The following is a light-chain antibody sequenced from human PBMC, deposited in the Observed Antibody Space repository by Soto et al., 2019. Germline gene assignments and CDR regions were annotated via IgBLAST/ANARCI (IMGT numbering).Light chain of an antibody. CDR3: QQYGSSPPYT. CDR2: GTS. CDR1: QSVGNYY. Sequence: EIVLTQSPGTLSLSPGERATLSCRASQSVGNYYLVWYQQKPGQAPRLLIYGTSNRATGIPDRFSGSGSGTDFTLSISRLEPEHFAVYYCQQYGSSPPYTFGQGTNLEIK. V-gene: IGKV3-20*01. J-gene: IGKJ2*01.